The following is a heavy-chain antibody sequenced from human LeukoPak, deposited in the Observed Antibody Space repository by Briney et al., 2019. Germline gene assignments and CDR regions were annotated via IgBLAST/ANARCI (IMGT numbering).Heavy chain of an antibody. CDR2: IYTSGST. CDR3: ASSSTPAEGYGMDV. V-gene: IGHV4-4*07. J-gene: IGHJ6*02. CDR1: GGSISSYY. D-gene: IGHD6-6*01. Sequence: SETLSLTCTVSGGSISSYYWSWIRQPAGKGLEWIGRIYTSGSTNYNPSLKSRVTMSVDTSKSQFSLKLSSVTAADTAVYYCASSSTPAEGYGMDVWGQGTTVTVSS.